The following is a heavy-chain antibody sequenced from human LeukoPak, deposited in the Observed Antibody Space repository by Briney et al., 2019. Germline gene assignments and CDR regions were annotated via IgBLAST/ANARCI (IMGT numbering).Heavy chain of an antibody. D-gene: IGHD2-2*01. CDR3: ARVRANYAATDY. Sequence: SETLSLTCAVYGGSFSGYYWSWIRQPPGKGLEWIGEINHSGSTNYNPSLKSRVTISVDTSKNQFSLKLSSVTAADTAVYYCARVRANYAATDYWGQGTLVTVSS. CDR2: INHSGST. CDR1: GGSFSGYY. V-gene: IGHV4-34*01. J-gene: IGHJ4*02.